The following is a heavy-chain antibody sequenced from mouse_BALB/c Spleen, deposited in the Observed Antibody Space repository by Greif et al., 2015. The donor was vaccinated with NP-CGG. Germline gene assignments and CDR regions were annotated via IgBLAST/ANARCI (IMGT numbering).Heavy chain of an antibody. J-gene: IGHJ4*01. V-gene: IGHV1-69*02. CDR3: TTLYYGNYVYYAMDY. D-gene: IGHD2-1*01. CDR1: GYTFTSYW. Sequence: QVQLQQPGAELVRPGASVKLSCKASGYTFTSYWINWVRQRPGQGLEWIGNIYPSDSYTNYNQKFKDKATLTVDKSSSPAYMQLSSPTSEDSAVYYCTTLYYGNYVYYAMDYWGQGTSVTVSS. CDR2: IYPSDSYT.